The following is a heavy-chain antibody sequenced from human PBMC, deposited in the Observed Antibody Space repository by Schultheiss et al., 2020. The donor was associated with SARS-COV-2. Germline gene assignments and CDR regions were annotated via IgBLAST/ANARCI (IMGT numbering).Heavy chain of an antibody. D-gene: IGHD2-8*01. CDR3: ARVLGTYRMRDAFDI. Sequence: GGSLRLSCAASGFTVSSNDMSWVRQAPGKGLGWVSLLYSGGSTYYGDSVKGRFTIIRDHSKNTLHLQMNSLRAEETAVYYCARVLGTYRMRDAFDIWGQGTTVTVSS. V-gene: IGHV3-53*01. CDR1: GFTVSSND. CDR2: LYSGGST. J-gene: IGHJ3*02.